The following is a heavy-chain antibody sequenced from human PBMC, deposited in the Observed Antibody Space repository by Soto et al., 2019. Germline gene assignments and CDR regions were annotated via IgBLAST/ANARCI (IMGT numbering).Heavy chain of an antibody. CDR1: GGTFSSYA. V-gene: IGHV1-69*01. D-gene: IGHD3-10*01. Sequence: QVPLVQSGAEVKKPGSSVTVSCKASGGTFSSYAIHWVRQAPGQGLEWMGGIIPMYGPAKYAQRFQGRVTITADESTTTVYMEPTSLTSQDTGVYYCARVTSMVRGVIDNWFDPWGHGTLVTVSS. J-gene: IGHJ5*02. CDR2: IIPMYGPA. CDR3: ARVTSMVRGVIDNWFDP.